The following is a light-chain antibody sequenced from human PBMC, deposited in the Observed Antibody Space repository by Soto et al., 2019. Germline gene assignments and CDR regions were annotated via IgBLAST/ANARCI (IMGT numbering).Light chain of an antibody. CDR3: QYYYESSP. Sequence: EILLTQSPGTLSLSPGERDTLSCRASQSVRTNYLAWYQQKPGQPPRLLIYGASSRATGIPDRFSGSGSGTDFTLTISRLEPEDFAVYYCQYYYESSPFGRGTKVDIK. CDR1: QSVRTNY. J-gene: IGKJ4*01. CDR2: GAS. V-gene: IGKV3-20*01.